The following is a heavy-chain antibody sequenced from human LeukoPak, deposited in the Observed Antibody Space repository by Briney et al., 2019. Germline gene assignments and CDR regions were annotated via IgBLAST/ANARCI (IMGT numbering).Heavy chain of an antibody. CDR2: IYSGGST. CDR1: GFTVSSNN. D-gene: IGHD3-22*01. Sequence: QPGGPLRLSCAASGFTVSSNNMSWVRQAPGKELEWVSVIYSGGSTYYADSVKGRFTISRDNSKNTLYLQMNSLRAEDTAVYYCATIRNYYDSSGFDYWGQGTLVTVSS. J-gene: IGHJ4*02. CDR3: ATIRNYYDSSGFDY. V-gene: IGHV3-66*02.